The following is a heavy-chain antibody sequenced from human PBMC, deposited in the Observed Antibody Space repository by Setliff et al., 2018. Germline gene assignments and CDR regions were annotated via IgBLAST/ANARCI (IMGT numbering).Heavy chain of an antibody. J-gene: IGHJ3*02. Sequence: ASVKVSCKVSGYTLTELSMHWVRQAPGKGLEWMGGFDPEDGETIYAQKFQGRVTMTEDTSTDTAYMELSSLRSEDTAVYYCATNSGGNTIDAFDIWGQGTMVTV. CDR1: GYTLTELS. D-gene: IGHD2-15*01. V-gene: IGHV1-24*01. CDR2: FDPEDGET. CDR3: ATNSGGNTIDAFDI.